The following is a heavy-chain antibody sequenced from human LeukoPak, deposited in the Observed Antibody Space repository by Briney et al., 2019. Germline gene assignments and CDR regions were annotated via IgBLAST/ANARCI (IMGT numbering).Heavy chain of an antibody. CDR3: ARRGITYSSSFFAY. V-gene: IGHV4-39*01. Sequence: SETLSLTCTVSGYSIGGSNYYWAWIRQSPGKGLEWIGSVFYSGNTYYNPSLKSRVTISVDTSKNQFSLNLYSVTAADTATYYCARRGITYSSSFFAYWGQGTPVTVSS. CDR1: GYSIGGSNYY. J-gene: IGHJ4*02. D-gene: IGHD6-13*01. CDR2: VFYSGNT.